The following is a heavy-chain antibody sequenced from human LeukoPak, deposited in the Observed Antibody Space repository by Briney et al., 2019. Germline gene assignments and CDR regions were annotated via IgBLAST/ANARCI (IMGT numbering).Heavy chain of an antibody. CDR2: ISSSGGST. J-gene: IGHJ1*01. CDR1: GFTFSSYA. CDR3: AKAAPAIVGATRGYFQH. V-gene: IGHV3-23*01. D-gene: IGHD1-26*01. Sequence: GRSLRLSCVTSGFTFSSYAMSWVRQAPGKGLEWVSAISSSGGSTYYADSVKGRFTISRDNSKNTLYLQMNSLRAEDTAVYYCAKAAPAIVGATRGYFQHWGQGTLVTVSS.